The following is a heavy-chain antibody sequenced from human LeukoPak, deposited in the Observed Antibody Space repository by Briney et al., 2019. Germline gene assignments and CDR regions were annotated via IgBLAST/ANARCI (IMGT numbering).Heavy chain of an antibody. D-gene: IGHD3-3*01. V-gene: IGHV4-34*01. CDR3: ARCYDFWSGYYSGGFDY. Sequence: PSETLSLTCTVSGGSISSYYWSWIRQPPGKGLEWIGEINHSGSTNYNPSLKSRVTISVDTSKNQFSLKLSSVTAADTAVYYCARCYDFWSGYYSGGFDYWGQGTLVTVSS. J-gene: IGHJ4*02. CDR1: GGSISSYY. CDR2: INHSGST.